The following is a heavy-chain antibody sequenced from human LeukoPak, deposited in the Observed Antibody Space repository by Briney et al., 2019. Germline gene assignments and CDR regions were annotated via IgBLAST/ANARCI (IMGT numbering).Heavy chain of an antibody. J-gene: IGHJ4*02. CDR3: ASLVTMIVRT. CDR2: ISGSGNGEGVL. D-gene: IGHD3-22*01. CDR1: GCTFRTYA. V-gene: IGHV3-23*01. Sequence: PGGSLRLSCAASGCTFRTYAIAWVRQAPGKGLEWFSTISGSGNGEGVLSYGDSVKGRFTISRDNSMKTVFLQMSSLRAEDTAAYYCASLVTMIVRTWGQGTLVTVSS.